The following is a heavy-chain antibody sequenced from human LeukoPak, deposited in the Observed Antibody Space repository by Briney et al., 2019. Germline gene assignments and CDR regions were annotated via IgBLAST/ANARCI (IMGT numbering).Heavy chain of an antibody. J-gene: IGHJ2*01. V-gene: IGHV6-1*01. CDR2: TYYRSKWSN. Sequence: SQTLSLTCAISGDSVSSNSAAWNWIRQSPSRGLEWLGRTYYRSKWSNDYAVSVKSRITINPDTSQNQFSLQLNSLTREDTAVYYCARAPIGGWYFDLWGRGTLVTVSS. D-gene: IGHD2-15*01. CDR3: ARAPIGGWYFDL. CDR1: GDSVSSNSAA.